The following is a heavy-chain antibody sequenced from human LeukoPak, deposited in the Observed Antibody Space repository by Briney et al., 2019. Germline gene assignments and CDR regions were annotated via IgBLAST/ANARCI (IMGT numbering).Heavy chain of an antibody. CDR3: ARQGVATAIDY. D-gene: IGHD2-21*02. CDR2: ISASGNT. CDR1: GGSISSYY. J-gene: IGHJ4*02. V-gene: IGHV4-4*07. Sequence: PSETLSLTCTVSGGSISSYYWSWIRQPAGKGLEWIGRISASGNTNYNPSLKSRVTMSVDTSMNLFALKLSSVTAADTAVYYCARQGVATAIDYWGEGTLVTVSS.